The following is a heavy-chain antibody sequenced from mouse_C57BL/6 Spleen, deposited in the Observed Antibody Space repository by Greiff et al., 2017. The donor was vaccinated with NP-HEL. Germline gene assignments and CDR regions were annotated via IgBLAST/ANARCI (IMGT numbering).Heavy chain of an antibody. CDR1: GYTFTVYE. D-gene: IGHD4-1*01. Sequence: VQLQQSGAELVRPGASVTLSCKASGYTFTVYEMHWVKQTPVHGLEWIGAIDPETGGTAYNQKFKGKAILTADKSSSTAYMELRSLTSEDSAVYYCTRFPNWYYAMDYWGQGTSVTVSS. CDR2: IDPETGGT. V-gene: IGHV1-15*01. CDR3: TRFPNWYYAMDY. J-gene: IGHJ4*01.